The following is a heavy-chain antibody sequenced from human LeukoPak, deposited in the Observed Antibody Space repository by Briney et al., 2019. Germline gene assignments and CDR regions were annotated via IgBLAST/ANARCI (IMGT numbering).Heavy chain of an antibody. Sequence: GASVKVSCKASGYTFTDYYVHRVRQAPGQGLEWMGWINPNSGGTNYAQKFQGRVTMTRDTSISTAYMELSRLSSDDTAVYYCARGRFFDWLLYGDYWGQGTLVTVSS. CDR2: INPNSGGT. V-gene: IGHV1-2*02. CDR1: GYTFTDYY. J-gene: IGHJ4*02. CDR3: ARGRFFDWLLYGDY. D-gene: IGHD3-9*01.